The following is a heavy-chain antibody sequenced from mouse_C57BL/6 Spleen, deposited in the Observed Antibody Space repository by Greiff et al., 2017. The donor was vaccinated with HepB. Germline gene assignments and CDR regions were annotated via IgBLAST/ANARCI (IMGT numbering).Heavy chain of an antibody. CDR2: IDPSDSYT. D-gene: IGHD1-1*01. CDR1: GYTFTSYW. Sequence: QVQLQQPGAELVMPGASVKLSCKASGYTFTSYWMHWVKQRPGQGLEWIGEIDPSDSYTNYNQKFKGKSTLTVDKSSSTAYMQLSSLTSEDSAVYYCARNYGSSSSDFDCWGQGTTLTVAS. J-gene: IGHJ2*01. V-gene: IGHV1-69*01. CDR3: ARNYGSSSSDFDC.